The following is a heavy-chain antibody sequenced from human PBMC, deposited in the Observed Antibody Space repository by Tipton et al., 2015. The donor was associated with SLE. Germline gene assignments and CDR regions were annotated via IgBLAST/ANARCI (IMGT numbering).Heavy chain of an antibody. Sequence: LRLSCTVSGGSVSSGRYYWSWIRQPPGKGLEWIGYIYYSGSTNYNPSLKSRVTISVDTSKNQFSLKLSSVTAADTAVYYCARGGYSYGPGHAFDIWGQGTMVTVSS. CDR2: IYYSGST. CDR1: GGSVSSGRYY. J-gene: IGHJ3*02. V-gene: IGHV4-61*01. CDR3: ARGGYSYGPGHAFDI. D-gene: IGHD5-18*01.